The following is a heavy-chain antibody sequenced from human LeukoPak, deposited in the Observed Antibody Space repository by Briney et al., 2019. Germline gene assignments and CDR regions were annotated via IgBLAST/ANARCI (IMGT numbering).Heavy chain of an antibody. Sequence: GGSLRLSCAPSGFTFSRHGMHWVRQAPGKGREWVAIISNDGSRKYYAHSVEGRFTISRDNSKNTLYLQMDSLRAEDTAVYYCARDRAWNYFGYWGEGTLVTVSS. J-gene: IGHJ4*02. D-gene: IGHD3-3*01. CDR2: ISNDGSRK. CDR1: GFTFSRHG. V-gene: IGHV3-30*03. CDR3: ARDRAWNYFGY.